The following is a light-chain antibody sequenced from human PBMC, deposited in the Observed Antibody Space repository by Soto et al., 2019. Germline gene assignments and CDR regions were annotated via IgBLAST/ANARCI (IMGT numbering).Light chain of an antibody. CDR3: QRYNTWPLT. CDR2: DTS. Sequence: EVVMTQSPATMSVSTGEGATLSCRASQGIGDTLAWYQHKPGQTPRLLIYDTSPRATGVTARFRDRRSGTEITLTSISLQSEAIAVDYFQRYNTWPLTFGGGTKVECK. J-gene: IGKJ4*01. CDR1: QGIGDT. V-gene: IGKV3-15*01.